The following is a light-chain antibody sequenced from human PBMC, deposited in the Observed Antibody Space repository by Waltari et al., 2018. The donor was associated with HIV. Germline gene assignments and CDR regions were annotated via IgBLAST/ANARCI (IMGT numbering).Light chain of an antibody. CDR2: GAS. CDR3: QQYNRWPPLT. J-gene: IGKJ4*01. Sequence: IVLPQSPATLSVSPGHRATLSGRASQSVSRDLAWYQQKPGQPPRLLVYGASTRATGIPVRFSGSGSGTECCLTISSLQSEDVAVYVCQQYNRWPPLTFGGGTKVESK. V-gene: IGKV3-15*01. CDR1: QSVSRD.